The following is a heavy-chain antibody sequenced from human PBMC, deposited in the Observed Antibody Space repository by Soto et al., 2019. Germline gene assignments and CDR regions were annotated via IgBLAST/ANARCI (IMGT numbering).Heavy chain of an antibody. CDR3: ASKFSMDV. J-gene: IGHJ6*02. CDR2: IYSGGST. V-gene: IGHV3-53*01. Sequence: GGSLRLSCAASGFTVSTNYMSWVRQAPGKGLEWVSVIYSGGSTYYPDSVKGRFSISRDHSKNTLYLQMNSLRADDTAVYYCASKFSMDVWGQGTTVTVSS. CDR1: GFTVSTNY.